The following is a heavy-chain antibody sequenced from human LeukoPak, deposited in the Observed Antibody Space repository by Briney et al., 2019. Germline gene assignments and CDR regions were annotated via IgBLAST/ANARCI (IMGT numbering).Heavy chain of an antibody. CDR3: ARDRLLPGSASQNWFDP. V-gene: IGHV4-61*02. J-gene: IGHJ5*02. CDR2: IYISGST. CDR1: GGSISSGSYY. Sequence: SQTLSLTCTVSGGSISSGSYYWSWIRQPAGKGLEWIGRIYISGSTNYNPSLMSRVTISVDTSKNQFSLKLSSVTAADTAVYYCARDRLLPGSASQNWFDPWGQGTLVTVSS. D-gene: IGHD3-10*01.